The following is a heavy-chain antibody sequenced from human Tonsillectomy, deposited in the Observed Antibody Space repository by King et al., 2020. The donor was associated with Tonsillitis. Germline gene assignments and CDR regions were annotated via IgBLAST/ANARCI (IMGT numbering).Heavy chain of an antibody. Sequence: VQLVESGAEVKKPGASVKVSCKTSGYTFTSYYMHWVRQAPGQGLEWMGIINPSVVSTTYALKFQGRVTMTRDTSTSTVYMDLTSLRSEDTAVYYCARGYSYGYLDYWGQGTLVTVSS. CDR3: ARGYSYGYLDY. CDR1: GYTFTSYY. J-gene: IGHJ4*02. CDR2: INPSVVST. D-gene: IGHD5-18*01. V-gene: IGHV1-46*03.